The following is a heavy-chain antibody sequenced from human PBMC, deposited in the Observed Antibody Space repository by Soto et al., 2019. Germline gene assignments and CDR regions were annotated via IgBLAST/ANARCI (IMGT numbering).Heavy chain of an antibody. J-gene: IGHJ4*02. D-gene: IGHD5-12*01. V-gene: IGHV3-23*01. CDR1: GFTFSSYA. CDR2: ISGSGGST. CDR3: AKGLDLDIVANPCPD. Sequence: EVQLLESGGGLVQPGGSLRLSCAASGFTFSSYAMSWVRQAPGKGLEWVSAISGSGGSTYYADSVKGRLTLSRDNSKNTLYLHMNSLRAEDTAVYYCAKGLDLDIVANPCPDWGQGTLVTVSS.